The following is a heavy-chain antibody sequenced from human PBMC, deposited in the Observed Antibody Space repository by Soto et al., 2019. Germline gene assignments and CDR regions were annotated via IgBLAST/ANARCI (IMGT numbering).Heavy chain of an antibody. Sequence: QVQLVESGGGVVQPGRSLRLSCAASGFTFSSYAMHWVRQAPGKWLEWVAVISYDGSNKYYADSVKGRFTISRDNSKNTLYLQMNSLRAEDTAVYYCARSSGYDPPFFDYWGQGTLVTVSS. CDR1: GFTFSSYA. D-gene: IGHD5-12*01. J-gene: IGHJ4*02. CDR3: ARSSGYDPPFFDY. CDR2: ISYDGSNK. V-gene: IGHV3-30-3*01.